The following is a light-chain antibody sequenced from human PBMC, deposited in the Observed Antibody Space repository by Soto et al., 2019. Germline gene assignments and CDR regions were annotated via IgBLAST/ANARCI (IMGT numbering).Light chain of an antibody. J-gene: IGKJ2*01. CDR2: DAS. CDR1: QSVGSN. Sequence: EIVLTHSPATLSVSPGERATLSCRASQSVGSNLAWYQQRPGQPPRLLIYDASTRATDIPARFSGGGSGTEFTLTISSLQSEDFAVYYCQQYNNWPSTFGQGTKLQIK. V-gene: IGKV3-15*01. CDR3: QQYNNWPST.